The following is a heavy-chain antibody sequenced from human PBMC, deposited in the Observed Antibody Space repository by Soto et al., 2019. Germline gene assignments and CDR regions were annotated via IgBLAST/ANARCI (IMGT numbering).Heavy chain of an antibody. D-gene: IGHD3-22*01. J-gene: IGHJ4*02. CDR1: GGSFSGYY. Sequence: QVQLQQWGAGLLKPSETLSLTCAVYGGSFSGYYWSWIRQPPGKGLEWIGEINHSGSTNYNPSLKSRVTISVDTSKNQFSLKLSSVTAADTAVYYCARDYYDSSGYDNWGQGTLVTVSS. CDR3: ARDYYDSSGYDN. V-gene: IGHV4-34*01. CDR2: INHSGST.